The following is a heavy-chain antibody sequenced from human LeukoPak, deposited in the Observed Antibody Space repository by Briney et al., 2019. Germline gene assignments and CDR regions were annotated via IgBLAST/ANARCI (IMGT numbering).Heavy chain of an antibody. CDR1: GYTFTSYG. Sequence: ASVKVSCKASGYTFTSYGISWVRQAPGQGLEWMGWISAYNGNTNYAQKLQGRVTMTTDTSTSTAYMELRSLRSDDTAVYCCARSSELDYYGSGSYYTLFDPWGQGTLVTVSS. D-gene: IGHD3-10*01. CDR2: ISAYNGNT. V-gene: IGHV1-18*01. CDR3: ARSSELDYYGSGSYYTLFDP. J-gene: IGHJ5*02.